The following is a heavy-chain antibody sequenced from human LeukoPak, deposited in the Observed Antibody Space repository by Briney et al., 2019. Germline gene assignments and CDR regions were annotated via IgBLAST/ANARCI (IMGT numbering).Heavy chain of an antibody. D-gene: IGHD2-2*01. V-gene: IGHV3-11*03. Sequence: GGSLRLSCAASGFTFSDYYMTWIRQAPGKGLEWVSYISSSSSYTNYADSVKGRFTISRDNAKNSLYLQMNSLRAEDTAVYYCARLVPAASYYFDYWGQGTLVTVPS. CDR1: GFTFSDYY. J-gene: IGHJ4*02. CDR3: ARLVPAASYYFDY. CDR2: ISSSSSYT.